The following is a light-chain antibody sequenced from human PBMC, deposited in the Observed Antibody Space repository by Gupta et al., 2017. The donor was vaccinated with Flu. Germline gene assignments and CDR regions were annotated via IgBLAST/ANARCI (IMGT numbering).Light chain of an antibody. CDR3: QKDNSAPMT. CDR2: DAS. V-gene: IGKV1-27*01. Sequence: DIQMTQSPSSLSASVGDRVTITCRASQGISDYLAWYQQKPGKVPKLLIYDASTLQSGVPSRFSGSGSGTDFTLIISSLQPEDVATYYCQKDNSAPMTFGHGTKVDIK. CDR1: QGISDY. J-gene: IGKJ3*01.